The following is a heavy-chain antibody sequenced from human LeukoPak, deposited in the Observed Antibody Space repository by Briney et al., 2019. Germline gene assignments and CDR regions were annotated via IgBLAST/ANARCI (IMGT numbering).Heavy chain of an antibody. D-gene: IGHD6-13*01. CDR3: ARAPRGSSSWYYFDY. CDR1: GFTFSSYA. CDR2: ISYDGSNK. V-gene: IGHV3-30*04. Sequence: PGRSLRLSCAASGFTFSSYAKHWVRQAPGKGLEWVAVISYDGSNKYYADSVKGRFTISRDNSKNTLYLQMNSLRAEDTAVYYCARAPRGSSSWYYFDYWGQGTLVTVSS. J-gene: IGHJ4*02.